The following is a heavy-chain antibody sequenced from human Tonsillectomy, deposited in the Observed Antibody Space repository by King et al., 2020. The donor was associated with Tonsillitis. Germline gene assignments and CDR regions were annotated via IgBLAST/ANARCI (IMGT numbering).Heavy chain of an antibody. CDR2: INPSGGGT. CDR1: GYTFTNYY. Sequence: VQLVESGAEVKKPGASVKVSCKASGYTFTNYYMHWVRQAPGQGLEWMGIINPSGGGTSYAQKFQGRVGMTRDTYTSTVYMELSSLRSEDTAVYYCARGNVDTAMGTFDHGGQGTLVTVSS. CDR3: ARGNVDTAMGTFDH. V-gene: IGHV1-46*01. J-gene: IGHJ4*02. D-gene: IGHD5-18*01.